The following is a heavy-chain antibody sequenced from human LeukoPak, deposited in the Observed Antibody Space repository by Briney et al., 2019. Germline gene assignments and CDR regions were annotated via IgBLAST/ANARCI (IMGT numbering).Heavy chain of an antibody. V-gene: IGHV1-2*02. CDR2: INPNSGGT. D-gene: IGHD5-12*01. CDR1: GYTFTGYY. Sequence: ASVKVFCKASGYTFTGYYMHWVRQAPGQGLEWMGWINPNSGGTNYAQKFQGRVTMTRDTSINTAYMELSRLRSDDTAVYYCAREYSGYENYYYYYMDVWGKGTTVTVSS. J-gene: IGHJ6*03. CDR3: AREYSGYENYYYYYMDV.